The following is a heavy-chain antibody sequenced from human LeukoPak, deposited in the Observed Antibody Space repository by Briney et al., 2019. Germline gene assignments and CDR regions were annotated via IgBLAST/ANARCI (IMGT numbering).Heavy chain of an antibody. Sequence: GESLKISCKGSGYSFTSYWLGWVRQMPGKGLEWMGIIDPRDSDTRYSPSFQGQVTISADKSITTAYLQWSSLKASDTAMCYCARRGSSDAFDIWGQGTMVTVSS. CDR2: IDPRDSDT. CDR1: GYSFTSYW. J-gene: IGHJ3*02. V-gene: IGHV5-51*01. CDR3: ARRGSSDAFDI. D-gene: IGHD2-15*01.